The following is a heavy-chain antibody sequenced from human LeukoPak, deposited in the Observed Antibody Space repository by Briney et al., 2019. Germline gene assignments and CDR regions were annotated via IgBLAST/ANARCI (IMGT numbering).Heavy chain of an antibody. D-gene: IGHD3-10*01. CDR3: AKSSVRGVRGVIPHYFDY. CDR1: GFTFSSYA. J-gene: IGHJ4*02. Sequence: PGGSLRLSCAASGFTFSSYAMSWVRQAPGKGLEWVSAISGSGGSTYYADSVKGRFTISRDNSKNTLYLQMNSLRAEDTAVYYCAKSSVRGVRGVIPHYFDYWGQGTLVTVSS. CDR2: ISGSGGST. V-gene: IGHV3-23*01.